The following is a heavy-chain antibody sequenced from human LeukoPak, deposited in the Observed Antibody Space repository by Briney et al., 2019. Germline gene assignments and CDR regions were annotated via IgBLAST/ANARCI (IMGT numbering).Heavy chain of an antibody. CDR1: GGSISSYY. Sequence: SETLSLTCTVSGGSISSYYWSWIRQPPGKGLEWIGYIYYSGSTNYNPSLKSRVTISVDTSKNQFSLKLSSVTAADTAVYYCARWGRYCTSTSCPFDYWGQGTLVTVSS. CDR2: IYYSGST. D-gene: IGHD2-2*01. J-gene: IGHJ4*02. CDR3: ARWGRYCTSTSCPFDY. V-gene: IGHV4-59*01.